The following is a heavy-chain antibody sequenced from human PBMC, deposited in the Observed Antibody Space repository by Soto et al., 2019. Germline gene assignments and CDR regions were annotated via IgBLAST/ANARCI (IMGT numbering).Heavy chain of an antibody. D-gene: IGHD5-18*01. Sequence: GASVKVSCKASGYTFTYRYLHWVRPAPGQALAWMGWITPFNGNTNYAQKFQDRVTITRDRSLSTAYMELSSLRSEDTAMYYCASQSRGYSYGFDPWGQGTLVTVSS. CDR1: GYTFTYRY. CDR3: ASQSRGYSYGFDP. V-gene: IGHV1-45*02. J-gene: IGHJ5*02. CDR2: ITPFNGNT.